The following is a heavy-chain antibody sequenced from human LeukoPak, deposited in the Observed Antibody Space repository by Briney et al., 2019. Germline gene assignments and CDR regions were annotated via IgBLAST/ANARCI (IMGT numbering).Heavy chain of an antibody. D-gene: IGHD2-15*01. Sequence: PSETLSLTCAVSGGSISSGGYSWSWIRQPPGTGLECIGYIYHSGSTYYNPSLKSRVTISVDRSKNQFSLKLSSVTAADTAVYYCARAGDCSGGSCYTDYWGQGTLVTVSS. CDR1: GGSISSGGYS. CDR2: IYHSGST. J-gene: IGHJ4*02. CDR3: ARAGDCSGGSCYTDY. V-gene: IGHV4-30-2*01.